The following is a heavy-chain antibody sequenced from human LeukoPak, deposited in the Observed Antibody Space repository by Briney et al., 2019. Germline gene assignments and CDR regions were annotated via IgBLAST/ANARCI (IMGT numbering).Heavy chain of an antibody. CDR2: LSGRGSTT. Sequence: PGGSLRLSCAASGFXFTSDGMSWVRQAPGKGLEWVSALSGRGSTTYYADSVKGRFTISRDNSKNTLFLEMNSLRVEDTAVYYCAKAGYSSSWPLDYWGQGTQVTVSS. J-gene: IGHJ4*02. V-gene: IGHV3-23*01. CDR1: GFXFTSDG. D-gene: IGHD6-13*01. CDR3: AKAGYSSSWPLDY.